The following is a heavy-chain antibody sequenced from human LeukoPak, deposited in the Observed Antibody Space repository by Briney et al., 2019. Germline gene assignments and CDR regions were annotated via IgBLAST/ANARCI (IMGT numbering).Heavy chain of an antibody. Sequence: SVKVSCKASGFTFTSSAMQWVRHARGQRLEWIGWIVVGSGNTNYAQKFQERVTITRDMSTSRAYMELSSLRSEDTAVYYCAAVQVGANYYFDYWGQGTPVTVSS. CDR3: AAVQVGANYYFDY. CDR1: GFTFTSSA. J-gene: IGHJ4*02. V-gene: IGHV1-58*02. CDR2: IVVGSGNT. D-gene: IGHD1-26*01.